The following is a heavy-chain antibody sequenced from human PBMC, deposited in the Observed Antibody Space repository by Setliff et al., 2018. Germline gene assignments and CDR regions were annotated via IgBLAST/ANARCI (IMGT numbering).Heavy chain of an antibody. CDR3: ARMTGFQYIDV. V-gene: IGHV4-34*01. D-gene: IGHD3-3*01. Sequence: PSETLSLTCAASGGTFSYYYWTWIRQPPGKGLEWVGEINHTGTTKYNPSLQSRVTILLDTSKNQFSLTLTSVTAADTAVYYCARMTGFQYIDVWGKGTTVTVSS. CDR1: GGTFSYYY. CDR2: INHTGTT. J-gene: IGHJ6*03.